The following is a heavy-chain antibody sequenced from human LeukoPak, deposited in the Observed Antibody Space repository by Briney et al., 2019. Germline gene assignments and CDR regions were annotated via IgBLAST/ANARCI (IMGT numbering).Heavy chain of an antibody. Sequence: SETLSLTCTVSGYSISSGYYWGWIRQPPGKGLEWIGSIYYSGSTYYNPSLKSRVTISVDTSKNQFSLKLSSVTAADTAVYYCARESSARNFLPPFDYWGQGTLVTVSS. V-gene: IGHV4-38-2*02. CDR3: ARESSARNFLPPFDY. CDR2: IYYSGST. CDR1: GYSISSGYY. J-gene: IGHJ4*02. D-gene: IGHD1-7*01.